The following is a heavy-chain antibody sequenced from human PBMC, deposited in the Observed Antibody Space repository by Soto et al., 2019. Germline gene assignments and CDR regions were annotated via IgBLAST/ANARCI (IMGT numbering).Heavy chain of an antibody. CDR2: IIPLFGTP. Sequence: QVQLVQSGAEVKKPGSSVKVPCKASGGIFSTYAISWLRQAPGQGLEWMGGIIPLFGTPNYAQRFQGRVTIPADESTSTAYMELSRLRSEDTAVYYCARDRDDYGSGNYYNRIDFWGQGTLVTVSS. CDR1: GGIFSTYA. V-gene: IGHV1-69*01. CDR3: ARDRDDYGSGNYYNRIDF. J-gene: IGHJ4*02. D-gene: IGHD3-10*01.